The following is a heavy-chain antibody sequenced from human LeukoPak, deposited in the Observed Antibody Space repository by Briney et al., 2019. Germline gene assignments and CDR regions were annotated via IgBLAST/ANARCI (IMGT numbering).Heavy chain of an antibody. CDR2: IFYSGST. V-gene: IGHV4-39*07. CDR1: GGSISTSNYY. D-gene: IGHD6-13*01. Sequence: SETLSLTCTVSGGSISTSNYYWGWIRQPPGKGLEWIGNIFYSGSTYYSPSLRSRVTISLDTSRNQFSLKLNSVTAADTAVYYCARMYSSSWHFDYWGQGTLVTVSS. J-gene: IGHJ4*02. CDR3: ARMYSSSWHFDY.